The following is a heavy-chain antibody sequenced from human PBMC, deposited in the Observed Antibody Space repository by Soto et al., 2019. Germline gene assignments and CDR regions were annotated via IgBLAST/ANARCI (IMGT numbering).Heavy chain of an antibody. CDR1: GGSISSGDYY. Sequence: QVQLQESGPGLVKPSQTLSLTCTVSGGSISSGDYYWSWIRQPPGQGLEYIGYVYYSGSTYYNPSLKQRVSISGDRSKNPFPLKLSSVTAADTAVYFCGRDSGKWHYGSSGYLYGMDVWGQGTTVTVSS. V-gene: IGHV4-30-4*01. CDR3: GRDSGKWHYGSSGYLYGMDV. CDR2: VYYSGST. D-gene: IGHD3-22*01. J-gene: IGHJ6*02.